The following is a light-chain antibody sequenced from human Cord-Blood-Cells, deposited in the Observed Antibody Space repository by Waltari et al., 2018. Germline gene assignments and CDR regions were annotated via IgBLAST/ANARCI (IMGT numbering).Light chain of an antibody. CDR3: QQFNSYPIT. Sequence: AIQLTQSPSSLSSSVGVRVTITCRASQGISSALAWYQQKPGKAPKPLIYDASSLESGVPSRFSGSGSGTDFTLTISSLQPEDFATYYCQQFNSYPITFGQGTRLEIK. V-gene: IGKV1-13*02. J-gene: IGKJ5*01. CDR2: DAS. CDR1: QGISSA.